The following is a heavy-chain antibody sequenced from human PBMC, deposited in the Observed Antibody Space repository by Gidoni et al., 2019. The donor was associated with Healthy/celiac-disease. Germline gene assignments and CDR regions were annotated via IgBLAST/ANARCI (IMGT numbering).Heavy chain of an antibody. CDR3: SRGRGYDFWSGYPFDY. CDR2: ISAYNGNT. D-gene: IGHD3-3*01. Sequence: QVQLVQSGAEVKKPGASVKVSCKASGYTFTSYGISWVRQVPGQGLEWMGWISAYNGNTNHAQKPQGRVTMTTDKSTSTAYMELRSLRSDDKAVYYCSRGRGYDFWSGYPFDYWGQGTLVTVSS. V-gene: IGHV1-18*01. CDR1: GYTFTSYG. J-gene: IGHJ4*02.